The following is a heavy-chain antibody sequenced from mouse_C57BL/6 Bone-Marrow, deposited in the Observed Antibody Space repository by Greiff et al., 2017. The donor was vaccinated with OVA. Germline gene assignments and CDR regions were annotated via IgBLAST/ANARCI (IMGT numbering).Heavy chain of an antibody. CDR1: GFTFSSYG. CDR2: ISSGGSYT. Sequence: EVQVVESGGDLVKPGGSLKLSCAASGFTFSSYGMSWVRQTPDKRLEWVATISSGGSYTYYPDSVKGRFTISRDNAKNTLYLQMSSLKSEDTAMYYCARHGDYGVWGQGTTLTVSS. J-gene: IGHJ2*01. V-gene: IGHV5-6*01. D-gene: IGHD2-4*01. CDR3: ARHGDYGV.